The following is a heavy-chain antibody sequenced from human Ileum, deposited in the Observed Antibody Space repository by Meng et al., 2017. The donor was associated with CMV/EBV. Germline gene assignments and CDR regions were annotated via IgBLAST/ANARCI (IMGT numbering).Heavy chain of an antibody. CDR3: TKGHSGDY. CDR1: GFTVTNNY. D-gene: IGHD5-18*01. V-gene: IGHV3-66*02. Sequence: ESLKISCAASGFTVTNNYVNWARQAPGKGLEWVSVIDAVGGTHYTDSAKGRFTISRDTFRNTVYLQMNSLRTDDTALCYCTKGHSGDYWGQGTLVTVSS. J-gene: IGHJ4*01. CDR2: IDAVGGT.